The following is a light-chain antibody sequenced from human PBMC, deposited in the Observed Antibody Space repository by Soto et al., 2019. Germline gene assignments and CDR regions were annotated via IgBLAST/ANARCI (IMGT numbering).Light chain of an antibody. CDR3: KQYGGSAGCT. V-gene: IGKV3-20*01. Sequence: EIVLTQSPGTLSLSPGERATLSCRASQSVSSSYLAWYQQKPGQAPRLLFYGASSRATGIPDRFSGSGSGTDFTLTISRLEPEDFALYYCKQYGGSAGCTFGQGTKLEIK. J-gene: IGKJ2*02. CDR1: QSVSSSY. CDR2: GAS.